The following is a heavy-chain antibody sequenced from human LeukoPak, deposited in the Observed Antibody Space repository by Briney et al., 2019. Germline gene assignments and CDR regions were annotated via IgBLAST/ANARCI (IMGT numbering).Heavy chain of an antibody. V-gene: IGHV4-30-2*01. CDR2: LYHSGTI. D-gene: IGHD1-26*01. Sequence: SQTLSLTCAVSGDSLRTTTYYWNWIRQPPGKGLEWIGGLYHSGTIYYNPSLKSRVTISADKSKNHFSLKLTSVTAADTAVYYCARDRELAALDPWGQGTLVIVSS. J-gene: IGHJ5*02. CDR1: GDSLRTTTYY. CDR3: ARDRELAALDP.